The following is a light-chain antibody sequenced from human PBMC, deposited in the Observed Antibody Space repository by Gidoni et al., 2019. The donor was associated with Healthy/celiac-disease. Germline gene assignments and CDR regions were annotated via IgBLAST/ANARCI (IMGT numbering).Light chain of an antibody. CDR1: QSVSSY. J-gene: IGKJ1*01. Sequence: EIVLTQSPATLSLSPGERATLSCRASQSVSSYLAWYQPTPGQAPRLLIYDASNRSTGIPARFSGSGSGTDFTLTISSLEPEDFAVYYCQHRSNGPTFGPGTKVEIK. V-gene: IGKV3-11*01. CDR3: QHRSNGPT. CDR2: DAS.